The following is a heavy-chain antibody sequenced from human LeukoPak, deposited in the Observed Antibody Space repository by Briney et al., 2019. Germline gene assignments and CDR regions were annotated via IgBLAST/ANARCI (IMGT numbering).Heavy chain of an antibody. J-gene: IGHJ6*03. CDR3: ARGVYYYDFWSGYPYYYYMDV. CDR2: ISSSSSYI. V-gene: IGHV3-21*01. CDR1: GFTFGSYS. D-gene: IGHD3-3*01. Sequence: GGSLRLSCAASGFTFGSYSMNWVRQAPGKGLEWVSSISSSSSYIYYADSVKGRFTISRDNAKNSLYLQMNSLRAEDTAVYYCARGVYYYDFWSGYPYYYYMDVWGKGTTVTVSS.